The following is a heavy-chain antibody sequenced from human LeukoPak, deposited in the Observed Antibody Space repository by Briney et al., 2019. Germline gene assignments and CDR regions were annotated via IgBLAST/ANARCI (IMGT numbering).Heavy chain of an antibody. V-gene: IGHV1-18*01. D-gene: IGHD3-10*01. Sequence: ASVKVSCKASGYTFTSYGISWVRQAPGQGLEWMGWISAYNGNTNYAQKLQGRVTMTTDTSTSTACMELRSLRSDDTAVYYCARDSHGMVRGVMDYWGQGTLVTVSS. CDR2: ISAYNGNT. CDR3: ARDSHGMVRGVMDY. CDR1: GYTFTSYG. J-gene: IGHJ4*02.